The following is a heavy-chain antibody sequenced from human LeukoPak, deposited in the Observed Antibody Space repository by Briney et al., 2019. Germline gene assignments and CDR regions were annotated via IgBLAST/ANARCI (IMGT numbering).Heavy chain of an antibody. J-gene: IGHJ4*02. D-gene: IGHD4-17*01. Sequence: GGSLRLSCAASGFTFSNYAMTWVRQAPGKGLQWVSAISGEGIYTYYIDSVKGRFTTSRDNSKSTLFLQMNSLRADDTAVYYCAKNYGTSRPFYDYWGQGIVVTVSS. CDR2: ISGEGIYT. V-gene: IGHV3-23*01. CDR3: AKNYGTSRPFYDY. CDR1: GFTFSNYA.